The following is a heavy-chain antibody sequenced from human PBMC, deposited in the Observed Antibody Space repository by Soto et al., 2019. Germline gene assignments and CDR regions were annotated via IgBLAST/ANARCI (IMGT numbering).Heavy chain of an antibody. CDR1: GYTFTSYY. Sequence: GASVKVSCKASGYTFTSYYMHWVRQAPGQGLEWMGIINPSGGSTGYAQKFQGRVTMTRDTSTSTVYMELSSLRSEDTAVYYCATRGTTSHYYYYYYYMDVWGKGTTVTVS. V-gene: IGHV1-46*03. CDR2: INPSGGST. D-gene: IGHD1-7*01. J-gene: IGHJ6*03. CDR3: ATRGTTSHYYYYYYYMDV.